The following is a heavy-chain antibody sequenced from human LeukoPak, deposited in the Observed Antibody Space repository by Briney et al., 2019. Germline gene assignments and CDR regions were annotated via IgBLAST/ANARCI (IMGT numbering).Heavy chain of an antibody. Sequence: PGGSLRLSYAASGFTFSSYSMNWVRQAPGKGLEWVSYISSSSSTIYYADSVKGRFTISRDNAKNSLYLQMNSLRAEDTAVYYCARGLIVATYYFDYWGQGTLVTVSS. CDR2: ISSSSSTI. D-gene: IGHD5-12*01. CDR3: ARGLIVATYYFDY. CDR1: GFTFSSYS. J-gene: IGHJ4*02. V-gene: IGHV3-48*01.